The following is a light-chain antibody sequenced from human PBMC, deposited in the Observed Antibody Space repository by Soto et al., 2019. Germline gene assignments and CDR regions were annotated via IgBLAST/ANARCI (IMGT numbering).Light chain of an antibody. CDR3: QQYGSFT. CDR1: QSVSSSY. CDR2: GAS. V-gene: IGKV3-20*01. Sequence: EIVLTQSPGTLSLSPGERATISCRASQSVSSSYLAWYQQKPGQAPRLLIYGASSRATGIPDRFSGSGSGTDFTLTISRLEPEDFAVYYCQQYGSFTFGPGTKVDIK. J-gene: IGKJ3*01.